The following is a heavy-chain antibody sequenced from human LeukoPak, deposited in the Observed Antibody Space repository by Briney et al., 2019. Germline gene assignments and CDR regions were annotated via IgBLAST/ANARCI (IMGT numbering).Heavy chain of an antibody. V-gene: IGHV3-33*01. CDR3: ARGPEDDSSGYSVEYFQH. CDR2: IWYDGSNK. Sequence: GGSLRLSCAASGFTFSSYGMHWVRQAPGKGLEWVAVIWYDGSNKYYADSVKGRFTISRDNSKNTLYLQMNSLRAEDTAVYYCARGPEDDSSGYSVEYFQHWGQGTLVTVSS. J-gene: IGHJ1*01. CDR1: GFTFSSYG. D-gene: IGHD3-22*01.